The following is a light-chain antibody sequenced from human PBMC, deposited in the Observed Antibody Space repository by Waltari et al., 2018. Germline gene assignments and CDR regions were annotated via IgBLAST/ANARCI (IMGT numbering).Light chain of an antibody. J-gene: IGLJ3*02. CDR3: CSFEDTWV. Sequence: QSALTQPRSVSGSAGQSVTISCTGTGSDYVSWYQQLPGKAPKLVIYDVSKRPSGVHDRFSGSKSGTSASLTVSGLQAEDEADYYCCSFEDTWVFGGGTKLTVL. CDR1: GSDY. CDR2: DVS. V-gene: IGLV2-11*01.